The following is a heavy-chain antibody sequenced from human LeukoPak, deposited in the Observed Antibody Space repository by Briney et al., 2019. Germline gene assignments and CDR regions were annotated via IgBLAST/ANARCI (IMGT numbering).Heavy chain of an antibody. CDR3: ARHRYFGGNFADS. V-gene: IGHV4-39*01. D-gene: IGHD4-23*01. J-gene: IGHJ4*02. CDR1: GGSISSSSYR. Sequence: SEPLSLTFTVSGGSISSSSYRWGWIRQPPGKGLAWIGSIYNSETSYNPSLKSRVTISVDTSKNQISLKLSSVTAADTAVYYCARHRYFGGNFADSWGQGILVTVSS. CDR2: IYNSET.